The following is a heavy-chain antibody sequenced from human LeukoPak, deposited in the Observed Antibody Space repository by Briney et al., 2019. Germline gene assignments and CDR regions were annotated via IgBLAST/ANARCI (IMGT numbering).Heavy chain of an antibody. D-gene: IGHD3-9*01. CDR1: EFTFSSYA. Sequence: GGSLRLSCAASEFTFSSYAMSWVRQAPGKGLEWVSAISGSGGSTYYADSVKGRFTISRDNSKNTLYLQMNSLRADDTAVYYCAKFPLLVTITEFDYWGQGPLVTVSS. CDR3: AKFPLLVTITEFDY. CDR2: ISGSGGST. J-gene: IGHJ4*02. V-gene: IGHV3-23*01.